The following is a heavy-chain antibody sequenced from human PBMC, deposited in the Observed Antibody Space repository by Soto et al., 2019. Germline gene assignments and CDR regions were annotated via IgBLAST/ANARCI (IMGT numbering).Heavy chain of an antibody. V-gene: IGHV3-30*18. CDR2: ISNDGTNK. J-gene: IGHJ4*02. D-gene: IGHD1-26*01. CDR1: GFTFTSYG. CDR3: AKDGRGFDY. Sequence: VQLVESGGGVVQPGRSLRLSCAASGFTFTSYGMHWVRQAPGKGLEWVAVISNDGTNKHYADSVKGRFTISRDSSKNTLYLQMNSLRAEDTAVYYCAKDGRGFDYWGQGTLVTVSS.